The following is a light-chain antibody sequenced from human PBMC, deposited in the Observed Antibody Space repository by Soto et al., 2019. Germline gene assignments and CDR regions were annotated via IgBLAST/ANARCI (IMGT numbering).Light chain of an antibody. CDR3: QHYGSSYT. J-gene: IGKJ2*01. CDR1: QRVSSSY. V-gene: IGKV3-20*01. CDR2: GAS. Sequence: EIVLTQSPGTLSLSPGERATLSCRASQRVSSSYLAWYQQKPGQAPRLLIYGASSRATGIPDRFSGSGSGTDFTLTISRLEPEDFAVYYCQHYGSSYTFGQGTKLEIK.